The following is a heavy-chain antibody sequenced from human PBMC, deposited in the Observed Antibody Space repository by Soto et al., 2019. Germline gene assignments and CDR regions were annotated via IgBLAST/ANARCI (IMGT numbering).Heavy chain of an antibody. V-gene: IGHV3-23*01. CDR3: ARTYYYDSTGYYRTFDY. J-gene: IGHJ4*02. Sequence: GESLKISCAASGFTFGSYAMSCVRPAPGKGLEWVSVAGPSGSSTFYADSVRGRFTISRDNVENTLYLQMNSLRVADTALYFCARTYYYDSTGYYRTFDYWGQGTLVTVSS. D-gene: IGHD3-22*01. CDR2: AGPSGSST. CDR1: GFTFGSYA.